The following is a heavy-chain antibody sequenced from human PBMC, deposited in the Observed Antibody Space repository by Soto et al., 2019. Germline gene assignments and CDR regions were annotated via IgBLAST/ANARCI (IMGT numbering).Heavy chain of an antibody. CDR3: ASERSAQYFEF. J-gene: IGHJ4*02. CDR2: IIPTFGTP. CDR1: GGTFSSHG. D-gene: IGHD1-26*01. Sequence: QVQLVQSGTVVQRRGSSVKVSCQASGGTFSSHGMAWVRQAPGQGLEWMGGIIPTFGTPTYAPKFQGRVTITADKSTNTAYMELSSLRSEVTGVYYCASERSAQYFEFWGQGTLITVSS. V-gene: IGHV1-69*06.